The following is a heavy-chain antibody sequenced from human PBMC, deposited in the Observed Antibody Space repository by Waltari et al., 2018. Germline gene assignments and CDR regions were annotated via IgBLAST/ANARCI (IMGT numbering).Heavy chain of an antibody. J-gene: IGHJ3*02. CDR2: INSDGSST. Sequence: EVQLVESGGGLVQPGGSLILSCAASGFTFSSYWMHWVRQAPGKGLVWVSRINSDGSSTSYADSVKGRFTISRDNAKNTLYLQMNSLRAEDTAVYYCAREGYGDYDAFDIWGQGTMVTVSS. V-gene: IGHV3-74*01. CDR3: AREGYGDYDAFDI. CDR1: GFTFSSYW. D-gene: IGHD4-17*01.